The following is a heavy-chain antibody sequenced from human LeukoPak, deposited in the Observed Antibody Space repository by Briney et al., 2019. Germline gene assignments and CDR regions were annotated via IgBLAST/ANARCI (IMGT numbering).Heavy chain of an antibody. V-gene: IGHV4-39*01. CDR1: GGSISSSSYY. CDR2: IYYNGAT. J-gene: IGHJ4*02. D-gene: IGHD5-18*01. CDR3: GIEGRGYSDALGRKTDY. Sequence: SETLSLTCTVSGGSISSSSYYWGWIRQPPGKGLEWIGTIYYNGATQYNPSLKNRVTISIDTSKNQFSLKLSSVTAADTAVYYCGIEGRGYSDALGRKTDYWGQGTLVTVSS.